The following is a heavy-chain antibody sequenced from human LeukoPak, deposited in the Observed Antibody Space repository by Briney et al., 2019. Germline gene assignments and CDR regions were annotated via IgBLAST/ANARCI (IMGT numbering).Heavy chain of an antibody. Sequence: GRSLRLSCAASGFTFSSYGMSWVRQAPGKGLEWVSAISGSGGSTYYADSVKGRFTISRDNSKNTLYLQMNSLRAEDTAVYYCAKVEAAAGDFDYWGQGTLVTVSS. CDR1: GFTFSSYG. J-gene: IGHJ4*02. CDR2: ISGSGGST. CDR3: AKVEAAAGDFDY. D-gene: IGHD6-13*01. V-gene: IGHV3-23*01.